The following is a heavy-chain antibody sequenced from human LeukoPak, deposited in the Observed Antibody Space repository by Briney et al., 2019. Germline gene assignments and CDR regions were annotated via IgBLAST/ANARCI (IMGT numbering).Heavy chain of an antibody. D-gene: IGHD2-2*01. Sequence: GASVEVSCKASGYTFTGYYMHWVRQAPGQGLECMGWINPNSGGTNYAQKFQGRVTMTRDTSISTAYMELSRLRSDDTAVYYCARVSAANNWFDPWGQGTLVTVSS. J-gene: IGHJ5*02. V-gene: IGHV1-2*02. CDR1: GYTFTGYY. CDR2: INPNSGGT. CDR3: ARVSAANNWFDP.